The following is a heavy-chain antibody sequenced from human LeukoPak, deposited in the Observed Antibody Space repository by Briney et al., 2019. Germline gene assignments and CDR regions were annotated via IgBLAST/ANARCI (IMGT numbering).Heavy chain of an antibody. CDR2: ISSSGSTK. CDR1: GFTFSSYE. V-gene: IGHV3-48*03. CDR3: AKDRGYYDPYYFDY. J-gene: IGHJ4*02. D-gene: IGHD3-22*01. Sequence: GGSLRLSCAASGFTFSSYEMNWVRQAPGKGLEWVSYISSSGSTKYYADSVKGRFTISRDNAKNSLYLQMNSLRVEDTAVYYCAKDRGYYDPYYFDYWGQGTLVTVSS.